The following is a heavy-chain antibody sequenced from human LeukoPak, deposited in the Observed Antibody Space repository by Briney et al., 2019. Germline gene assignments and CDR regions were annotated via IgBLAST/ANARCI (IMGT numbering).Heavy chain of an antibody. D-gene: IGHD3-22*01. CDR1: GYTFTSYY. V-gene: IGHV1-46*01. Sequence: ASVKVACKASGYTFTSYYMHWVRQAPGQGLEWMGIINPSGGSTSYAQKFQGRVTMTRDTSTSTVYMELSSLRSEDTAVYYCARDLIHYYDSSGYYYSGAFDIWGQGTMVTVSS. CDR3: ARDLIHYYDSSGYYYSGAFDI. J-gene: IGHJ3*02. CDR2: INPSGGST.